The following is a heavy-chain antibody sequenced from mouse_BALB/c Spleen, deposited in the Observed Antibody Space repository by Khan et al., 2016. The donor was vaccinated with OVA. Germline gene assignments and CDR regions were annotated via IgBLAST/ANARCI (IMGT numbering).Heavy chain of an antibody. CDR3: ARRGNYGNYFDY. Sequence: EVELVESGGGLVQPGGSLKLSCAASGFTFSNFGMSWVRQTPDKRLELVATINSNGGSPYYPDRVKGRFTIYRDNAKNTLYLQMSSRKSEDTAMYYCARRGNYGNYFDYWGQGTTLTVSS. V-gene: IGHV5-6-3*01. J-gene: IGHJ2*01. D-gene: IGHD2-1*01. CDR2: INSNGGSP. CDR1: GFTFSNFG.